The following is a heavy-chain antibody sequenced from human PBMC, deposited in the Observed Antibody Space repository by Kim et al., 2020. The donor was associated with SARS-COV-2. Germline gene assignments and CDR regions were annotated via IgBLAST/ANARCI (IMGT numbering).Heavy chain of an antibody. V-gene: IGHV4-59*13. D-gene: IGHD3-10*01. J-gene: IGHJ6*02. CDR2: IYYSGST. CDR3: ARGAGGLYGSGSYYMSRYGMDV. Sequence: SETLSLTCTVSGGSISSYYWSWIRQPPGKGLEWIGYIYYSGSTNYNPSLKSRVTISVDTSKNQFSLKLSSVTAADTAVYYCARGAGGLYGSGSYYMSRYGMDVWGQGTTVTVSS. CDR1: GGSISSYY.